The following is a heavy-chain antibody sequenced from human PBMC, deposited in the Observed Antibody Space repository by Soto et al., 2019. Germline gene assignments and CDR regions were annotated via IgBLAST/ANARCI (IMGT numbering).Heavy chain of an antibody. Sequence: GGSLRLSCAASGFTFSSYSMSWVRQAPGKGREWVANINKNGGEKYYVDSVRGRFTISRDNAKNSLYLQMNSLRAEDTAVYYCARPWDTAMGSTWNYWGQGTLVTVSS. V-gene: IGHV3-7*03. CDR3: ARPWDTAMGSTWNY. J-gene: IGHJ4*02. CDR2: INKNGGEK. CDR1: GFTFSSYS. D-gene: IGHD5-18*01.